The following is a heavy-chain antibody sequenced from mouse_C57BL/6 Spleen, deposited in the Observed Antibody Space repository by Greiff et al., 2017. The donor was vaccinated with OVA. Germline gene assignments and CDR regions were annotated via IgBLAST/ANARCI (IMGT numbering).Heavy chain of an antibody. CDR1: GYTFTNYW. Sequence: VMLVESGAELVRPGTSVKMSCKASGYTFTNYWIGWAKQRPGHGLEWIGDIYPGGGYTNYNEKFKGKATLTADKSSSTAYMQFSSLTSEDSAIYYCARSGDYDKFAYWGQGTLVTVSA. V-gene: IGHV1-63*01. CDR3: ARSGDYDKFAY. D-gene: IGHD2-4*01. CDR2: IYPGGGYT. J-gene: IGHJ3*01.